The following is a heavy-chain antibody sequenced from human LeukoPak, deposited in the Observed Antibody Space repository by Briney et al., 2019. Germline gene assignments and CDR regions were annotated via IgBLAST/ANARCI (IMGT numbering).Heavy chain of an antibody. V-gene: IGHV4-4*02. CDR1: GGSISSSNW. D-gene: IGHD3-3*01. CDR2: IYHSGST. CDR3: AREKSYDFWSGSRYFDY. J-gene: IGHJ4*02. Sequence: PSETLSLTCAVSGGSISSSNWWSWVRQPPGKGLEWIGEIYHSGSTNYNPSLKSRVTISVDKSKNQFSLKLSSVTAADTAVYYCAREKSYDFWSGSRYFDYWGQGTLVTVSS.